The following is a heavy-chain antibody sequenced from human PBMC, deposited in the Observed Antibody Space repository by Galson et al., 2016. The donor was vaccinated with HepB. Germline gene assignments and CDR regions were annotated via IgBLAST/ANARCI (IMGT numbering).Heavy chain of an antibody. CDR3: ARAWGNYGMDV. V-gene: IGHV3-23*01. CDR2: ISGSRGNT. J-gene: IGHJ6*02. D-gene: IGHD7-27*01. Sequence: SLRLSCAASGFTFSMYGMSWVRQAPGKGLEWVSSISGSRGNTYYADFVKGRFTISRDNSKNTVYLQMSSLRAEDTAVYYCARAWGNYGMDVWGQGTTVTVSS. CDR1: GFTFSMYG.